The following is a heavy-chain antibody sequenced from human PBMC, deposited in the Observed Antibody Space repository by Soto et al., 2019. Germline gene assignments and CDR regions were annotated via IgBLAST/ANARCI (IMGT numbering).Heavy chain of an antibody. CDR3: AREGAHYAPFDL. Sequence: QVQLVQSGAEARKPGASVNVSCKASGYTFTDYAIHWVRQAPGQGREWMGWINVGNGNTGYSRKLQRRFTNGRDKSATTVYIEVTSLTSEDTATYYCAREGAHYAPFDLWGQGTLVTVSS. V-gene: IGHV1-3*01. D-gene: IGHD3-16*01. CDR2: INVGNGNT. CDR1: GYTFTDYA. J-gene: IGHJ4*02.